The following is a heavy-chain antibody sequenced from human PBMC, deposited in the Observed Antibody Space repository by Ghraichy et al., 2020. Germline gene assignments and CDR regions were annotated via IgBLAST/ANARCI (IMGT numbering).Heavy chain of an antibody. V-gene: IGHV1-2*06. Sequence: ASVKVSCKASGYTFTGYYMHWVRQAPGQGLEWMGRINPNSGGTNYAQKFQGRVTMTRDTSISTAYMELSRLRSDDTAVYYCATGYCSGGSCYYDYWGQGTHVIVSS. CDR1: GYTFTGYY. J-gene: IGHJ4*02. D-gene: IGHD2-15*01. CDR2: INPNSGGT. CDR3: ATGYCSGGSCYYDY.